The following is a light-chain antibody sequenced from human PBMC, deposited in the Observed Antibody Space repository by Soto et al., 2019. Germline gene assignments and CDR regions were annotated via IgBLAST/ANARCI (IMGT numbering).Light chain of an antibody. CDR2: EVS. V-gene: IGLV2-14*01. CDR1: SSDVGGYNY. Sequence: QPVLTQPASVSGSPGQSITISCTGTSSDVGGYNYVSWYQQHPGKAPKLMIYEVSNRPSGVSNRFSGSKSGNTASLTISGLQAEDEADYYCSSYTSSSTHVVFGGGTKLT. CDR3: SSYTSSSTHVV. J-gene: IGLJ2*01.